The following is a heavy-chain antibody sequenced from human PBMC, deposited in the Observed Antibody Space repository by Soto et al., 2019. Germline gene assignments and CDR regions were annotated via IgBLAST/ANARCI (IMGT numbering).Heavy chain of an antibody. D-gene: IGHD5-12*01. CDR3: ASGGYSGYDWGTGYYYGMDV. Sequence: VKVSCKASGYTFTSYDINWVRQATGQGLEWMGWMNPNSGSTGYAQKFQGRVTMTRNTSISTAYMELSSLRSEDTAVYYCASGGYSGYDWGTGYYYGMDVWGQGTTVTVSS. CDR2: MNPNSGST. V-gene: IGHV1-8*01. CDR1: GYTFTSYD. J-gene: IGHJ6*02.